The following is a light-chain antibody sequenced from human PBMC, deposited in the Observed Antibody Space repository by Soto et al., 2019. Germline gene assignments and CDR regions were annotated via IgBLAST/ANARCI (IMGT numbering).Light chain of an antibody. J-gene: IGKJ2*03. CDR1: QSVSSNY. CDR3: QQYGSSPPYS. V-gene: IGKV3-20*01. Sequence: EIVLTQSPATLSLSPGERATLSCRASQSVSSNYLAWYQQKPGQAPRLLIYDASTRATGIPDRFSGSGSGTNFTNTISRLEPEDFAVYYCQQYGSSPPYSFGQGTKLEIK. CDR2: DAS.